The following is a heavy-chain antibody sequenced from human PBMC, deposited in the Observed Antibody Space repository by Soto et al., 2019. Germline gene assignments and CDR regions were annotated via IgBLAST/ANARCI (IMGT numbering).Heavy chain of an antibody. V-gene: IGHV3-33*03. Sequence: QVQLVESGGGVVQPGRSLRLSCAASGFVFDTYGMHWVRQAPGKGLEWVADIWYDGSNRNYADSVKGRFTISRDNSKNPLYLQRTSLRAEDTAVYFCATPWNDDWFEPWGQGTLVIVSS. CDR3: ATPWNDDWFEP. J-gene: IGHJ5*02. CDR1: GFVFDTYG. D-gene: IGHD1-1*01. CDR2: IWYDGSNR.